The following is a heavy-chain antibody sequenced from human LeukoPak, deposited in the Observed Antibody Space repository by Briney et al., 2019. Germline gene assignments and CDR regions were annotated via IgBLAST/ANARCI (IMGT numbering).Heavy chain of an antibody. D-gene: IGHD3-3*01. Sequence: GGSLRLSXAASGFTFSSYWMHWVRQAPGKGLVWVSRINSDGSSTSYADSVKGRFTISRDNAKNTLYLQMNSLRAEDTAVYYCARSSTSGYYDFWSGYYTSHPDYWGQGTLVTVSS. CDR1: GFTFSSYW. J-gene: IGHJ4*02. CDR2: INSDGSST. V-gene: IGHV3-74*01. CDR3: ARSSTSGYYDFWSGYYTSHPDY.